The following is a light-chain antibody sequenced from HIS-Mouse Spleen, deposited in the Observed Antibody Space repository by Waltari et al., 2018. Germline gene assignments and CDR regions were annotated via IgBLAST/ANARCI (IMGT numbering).Light chain of an antibody. V-gene: IGKV3-11*01. Sequence: EIVLTQSPATLSLSPGERATLSCRASQSVSSYLAWYQQKPGQAPRLRIYDASNRATGIPARFGGSGSGTDFTLTISSLEPEDFAVYYCQQRSNWPLTFGPGTKVDIK. CDR3: QQRSNWPLT. J-gene: IGKJ3*01. CDR1: QSVSSY. CDR2: DAS.